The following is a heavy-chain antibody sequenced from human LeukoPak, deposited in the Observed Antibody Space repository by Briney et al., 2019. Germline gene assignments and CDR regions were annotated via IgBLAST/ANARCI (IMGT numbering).Heavy chain of an antibody. CDR2: ISGSGGST. D-gene: IGHD3-10*01. CDR1: GFTFSSYA. J-gene: IGHJ4*02. CDR3: AKDSRVGGYYFDY. Sequence: PGGSLRLSCAASGFTFSSYAMSWVRQAPGKGLEWVSAISGSGGSTYYADSVKGRFTISRDNSKNTLYLQMNSLRAEDTALYYCAKDSRVGGYYFDYWGQGTLVTVSS. V-gene: IGHV3-23*01.